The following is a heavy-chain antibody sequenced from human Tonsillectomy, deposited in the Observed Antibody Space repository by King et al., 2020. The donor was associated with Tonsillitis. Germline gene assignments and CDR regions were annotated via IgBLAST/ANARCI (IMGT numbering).Heavy chain of an antibody. CDR2: ISYDGSNQ. D-gene: IGHD6-6*01. V-gene: IGHV3-30*04. CDR1: GFTFSSYA. J-gene: IGHJ4*02. CDR3: ARERHISSPCDY. Sequence: VQLVESGGGVVPPGRSLRLSCAASGFTFSSYAMHWVRQAPGKGLEWVALISYDGSNQYFADSVQGRFTISRDNSKNTLFLQMNSLRTEDTAVYYCARERHISSPCDYWGQGTLVTVSS.